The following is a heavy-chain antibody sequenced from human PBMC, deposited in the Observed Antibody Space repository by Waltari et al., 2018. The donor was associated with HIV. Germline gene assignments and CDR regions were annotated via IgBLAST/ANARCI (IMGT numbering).Heavy chain of an antibody. CDR3: ARQVGAALFDY. V-gene: IGHV3-33*01. Sequence: QVQLVASGGGVVQAGRSLRRSGAASGSTFPTYGMHWVRQAPGKGVEGVALIWHDGSNTYYADSLKGRFTISRDNSKNTLYLQMNSLRGEDTAVYYCARQVGAALFDYWGQGALVTVSS. CDR2: IWHDGSNT. J-gene: IGHJ4*02. CDR1: GSTFPTYG. D-gene: IGHD1-26*01.